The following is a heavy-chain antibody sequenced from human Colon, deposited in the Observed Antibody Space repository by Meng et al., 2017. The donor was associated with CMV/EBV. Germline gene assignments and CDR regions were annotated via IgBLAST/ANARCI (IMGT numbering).Heavy chain of an antibody. CDR1: GYTFTGYY. CDR2: INPNSGGT. V-gene: IGHV1-2*02. Sequence: ASVKVSCKASGYTFTGYYMHWVRQAPGQRLEWMGWINPNSGGTNYAQKFQGRVTMTRDTSISTAYMELSRLRSDDTAVYYCAREKSYYDYVWGSYRPFSYWGQGTLVTVSS. D-gene: IGHD3-16*02. CDR3: AREKSYYDYVWGSYRPFSY. J-gene: IGHJ4*02.